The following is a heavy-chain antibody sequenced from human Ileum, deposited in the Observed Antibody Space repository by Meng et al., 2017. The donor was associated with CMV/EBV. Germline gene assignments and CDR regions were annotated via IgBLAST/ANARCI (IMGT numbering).Heavy chain of an antibody. J-gene: IGHJ3*02. CDR2: ISGSGGTT. CDR1: FTFSSYA. CDR3: AKVNTTSSFFYDAFDI. V-gene: IGHV3-23*01. D-gene: IGHD6-6*01. Sequence: FTFSSYAMSWVRQAPGKGLEWVSAISGSGGTTYYADSVKGRFTISRDNSKSTLYLQMNSLRADDTAVYYCAKVNTTSSFFYDAFDIWGQGTMVTVSS.